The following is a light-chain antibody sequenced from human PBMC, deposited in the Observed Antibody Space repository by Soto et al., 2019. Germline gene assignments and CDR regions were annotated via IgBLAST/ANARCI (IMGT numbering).Light chain of an antibody. CDR3: SSYTSSSTPYV. CDR2: EVS. J-gene: IGLJ1*01. Sequence: QSALTQPASVSGSPGQSITISCTGTSSDVGGYNYVSWYQQHPGKAPKLMIYEVSNRPSGVSNRFSGSKSGNTASLTISGLQAEDEADHYCSSYTSSSTPYVFGTATKLTVL. V-gene: IGLV2-14*01. CDR1: SSDVGGYNY.